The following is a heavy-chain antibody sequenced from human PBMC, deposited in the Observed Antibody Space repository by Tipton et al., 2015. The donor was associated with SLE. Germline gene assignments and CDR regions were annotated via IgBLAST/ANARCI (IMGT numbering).Heavy chain of an antibody. CDR2: IYYSGST. CDR3: ASHSTHYCSSTSCYFDY. D-gene: IGHD2-2*01. CDR1: GGSINSGGYY. Sequence: TLSLTCTVSGGSINSGGYYWSWIRQHPGKGLEWIGYIYYSGSTYYNPSLKSRVTISVDTSKNQFSLKLSSVTAADTAVYYCASHSTHYCSSTSCYFDYWGQGTLVTVSS. J-gene: IGHJ4*02. V-gene: IGHV4-31*03.